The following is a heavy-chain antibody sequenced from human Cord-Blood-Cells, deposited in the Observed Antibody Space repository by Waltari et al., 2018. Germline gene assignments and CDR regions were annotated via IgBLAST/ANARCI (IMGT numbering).Heavy chain of an antibody. Sequence: QVQLQESGPGLVKPSGTLSLTCAVPGGSISSSNCWRWVRQTPGKGLEWIGEIYHSGSTNYNPSLKSRVTISVDKSKNQFSLKLSSVTAADTAVYYCARDRGYCSGGSCYPLDYWGQGTLVTVSS. CDR1: GGSISSSNC. CDR2: IYHSGST. CDR3: ARDRGYCSGGSCYPLDY. V-gene: IGHV4-4*02. D-gene: IGHD2-15*01. J-gene: IGHJ4*02.